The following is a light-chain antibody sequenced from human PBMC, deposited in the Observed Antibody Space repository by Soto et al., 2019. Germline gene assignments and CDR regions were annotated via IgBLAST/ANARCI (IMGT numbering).Light chain of an antibody. Sequence: DIQMTQSPSILSASVGDRVTITCRASQSISSWLAWFQQMPGKAPNLLIYKASNLQSGFPSRFSGGGSGTDFPLPPPTLQLFDFPTYYAQKYHIYPGTFAQGPGVDVK. V-gene: IGKV1-5*03. CDR1: QSISSW. CDR3: QKYHIYPGT. J-gene: IGKJ1*01. CDR2: KAS.